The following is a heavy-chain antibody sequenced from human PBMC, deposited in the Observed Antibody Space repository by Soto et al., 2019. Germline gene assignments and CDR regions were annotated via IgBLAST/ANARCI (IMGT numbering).Heavy chain of an antibody. Sequence: QVQLVQSGAEVKKPGASVKVSCKASGYTFTGHYIHWVRQAPEQGPEWMGEIGPGSGATRYAQKFQGRVTMTRDTSITTVYMELKNLSPDDTAVYYCGRGRSGQIVVFYWGQGTPVTVSS. CDR2: IGPGSGAT. CDR3: GRGRSGQIVVFY. D-gene: IGHD1-26*01. CDR1: GYTFTGHY. V-gene: IGHV1-2*02. J-gene: IGHJ4*02.